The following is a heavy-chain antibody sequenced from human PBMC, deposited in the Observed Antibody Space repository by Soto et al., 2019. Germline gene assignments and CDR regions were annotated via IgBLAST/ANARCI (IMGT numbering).Heavy chain of an antibody. Sequence: GGSLRLSCEASGFTFSECGMHWVRQAPGKGLEWVTLISYDGSQKYYIDSVKGRFTISRDNSKNTLFLQMNSLRAEDTAVFYCAKDVNPPLLWALAHWGQGALVPVPS. CDR3: AKDVNPPLLWALAH. CDR2: ISYDGSQK. J-gene: IGHJ4*02. D-gene: IGHD2-21*01. V-gene: IGHV3-30*18. CDR1: GFTFSECG.